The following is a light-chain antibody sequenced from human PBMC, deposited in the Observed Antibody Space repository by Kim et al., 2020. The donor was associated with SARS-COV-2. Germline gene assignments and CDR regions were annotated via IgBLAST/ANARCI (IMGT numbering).Light chain of an antibody. CDR1: RRVGTY. J-gene: IGKJ4*01. V-gene: IGKV1-12*01. CDR2: DAS. CDR3: QQANTLPPT. Sequence: IQMTQSPSSVSASVGDRVTISCRASRRVGTYLIWYQQSPGKVPKLLIHDASHLQGGVPSRFSGSGSGTDFTLTINNLQPEDSAVYYCQQANTLPPTFGGGTKLEI.